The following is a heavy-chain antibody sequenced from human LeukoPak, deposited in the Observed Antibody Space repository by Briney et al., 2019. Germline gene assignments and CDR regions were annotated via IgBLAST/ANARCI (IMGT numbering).Heavy chain of an antibody. CDR2: IKGDGSET. V-gene: IGHV3-7*01. CDR3: AREAYCGGPSCFAVNYMDV. D-gene: IGHD2-21*01. J-gene: IGHJ6*03. CDR1: GSGFTFSEFW. Sequence: PGGSLRLSCVASGSGFTFSEFWMGWVHQAPGVRLEWVANIKGDGSETYYVDSVKGRFTISRDNVKNSVYLQMNSLRADDTSLYRCAREAYCGGPSCFAVNYMDVWGKGTTVTVSS.